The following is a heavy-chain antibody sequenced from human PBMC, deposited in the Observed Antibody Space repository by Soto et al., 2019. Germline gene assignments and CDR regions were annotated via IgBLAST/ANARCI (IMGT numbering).Heavy chain of an antibody. J-gene: IGHJ4*02. Sequence: EVQLLESGGGLVQPGGSLRLSCAASGFTFSSYGMTWVRQAPGKGLEWVSFSSHTGTGTYYADSVKGRFTISRDNSKNPLDLQMTSLRADDTAVYYCAKDRRAGGNYGFYSDFWGQGALVIVSS. CDR3: AKDRRAGGNYGFYSDF. CDR1: GFTFSSYG. V-gene: IGHV3-23*01. CDR2: SSHTGTGT. D-gene: IGHD1-7*01.